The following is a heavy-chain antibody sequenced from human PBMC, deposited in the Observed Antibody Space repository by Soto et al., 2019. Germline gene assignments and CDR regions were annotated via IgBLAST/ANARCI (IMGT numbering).Heavy chain of an antibody. J-gene: IGHJ4*02. D-gene: IGHD3-10*01. CDR1: GFTFGDYA. CDR2: IRSKAYGGTT. V-gene: IGHV3-49*05. CDR3: TRERYGSGSYYSDY. Sequence: EVQLVESGGGLVKPGRSLRLSCTASGFTFGDYAMSWFRQAPGKGLEWVGFIRSKAYGGTTEYAASVKGRFTISRDDSKSIAYLQMTSLKTEDTAVYYCTRERYGSGSYYSDYWGQGTLVTVSS.